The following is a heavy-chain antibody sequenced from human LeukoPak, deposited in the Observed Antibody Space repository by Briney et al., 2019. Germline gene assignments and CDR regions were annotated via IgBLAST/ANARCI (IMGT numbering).Heavy chain of an antibody. CDR3: ARGVRIAVAGNIDY. Sequence: PGGSLRLSCAASGFTVSSNEMSWVRQAPGKGLEWVSSISGGSTYYADSRKGRFTISRDNSKNTLYLQMNSLRAEDTAVYYCARGVRIAVAGNIDYWGQGTLVTVSS. CDR2: ISGGST. J-gene: IGHJ4*02. V-gene: IGHV3-38-3*01. D-gene: IGHD6-19*01. CDR1: GFTVSSNE.